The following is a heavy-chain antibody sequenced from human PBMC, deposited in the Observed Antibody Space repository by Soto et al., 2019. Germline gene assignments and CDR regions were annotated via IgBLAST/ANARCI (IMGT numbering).Heavy chain of an antibody. CDR3: ARETQNCSSTSCPVYYYGMDV. CDR1: GYTFTGYY. J-gene: IGHJ6*02. D-gene: IGHD2-2*01. V-gene: IGHV1-2*04. Sequence: QVQLVQSGAEVKKPGASVKVSCKASGYTFTGYYMHWVRQAPGQGLEWMGWINPNSGGTNYAQKFQGWVTRTRDTSISTAYMELSRLRSDDTAVYYCARETQNCSSTSCPVYYYGMDVWGQGTTVTVSS. CDR2: INPNSGGT.